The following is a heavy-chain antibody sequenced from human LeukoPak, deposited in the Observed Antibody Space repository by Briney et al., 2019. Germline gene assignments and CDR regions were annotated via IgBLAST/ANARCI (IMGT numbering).Heavy chain of an antibody. CDR2: IHSSGTT. J-gene: IGHJ5*02. CDR1: GYSISSGHY. CDR3: ARDLGYSGFDWAP. Sequence: SETLSLTCTVSGYSISSGHYWGWIRQPPGKRLEWIGSIHSSGTTYYNPTLKSRVIISLDASKNHFSLNLTSVTAADAAVYYCARDLGYSGFDWAPWGQGTLVTVSS. D-gene: IGHD5-12*01. V-gene: IGHV4-38-2*02.